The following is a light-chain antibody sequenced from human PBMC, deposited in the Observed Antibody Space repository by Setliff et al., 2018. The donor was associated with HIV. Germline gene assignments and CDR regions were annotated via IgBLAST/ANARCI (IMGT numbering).Light chain of an antibody. CDR2: EVS. CDR1: SSDVGGYNY. CDR3: SSYAGSDTLYV. V-gene: IGLV2-14*01. Sequence: QSVLAQPASVSGSPGQSITMSCTGTSSDVGGYNYVSWYQQHPGKAPKLIIYEVSNRPSGVSNRFSGSKSGNTASLTVSGLLPEDEADYYCSSYAGSDTLYVFGSGTKATVL. J-gene: IGLJ1*01.